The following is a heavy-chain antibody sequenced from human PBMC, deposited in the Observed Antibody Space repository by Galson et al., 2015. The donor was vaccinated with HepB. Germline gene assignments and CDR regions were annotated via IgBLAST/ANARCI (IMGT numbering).Heavy chain of an antibody. CDR1: GYTFTGYY. CDR2: INPNSGGT. J-gene: IGHJ6*03. D-gene: IGHD2-2*01. CDR3: ARGYCSSTSCQWGYYYYYYYMDV. V-gene: IGHV1-2*02. Sequence: SVKVSCKASGYTFTGYYMHWVRQAPGQGLEWMGWINPNSGGTNYAQKFQGRVTMTRDTSISTAYMELSRLRSDDTAVYYCARGYCSSTSCQWGYYYYYYYMDVWGKGTTVTVS.